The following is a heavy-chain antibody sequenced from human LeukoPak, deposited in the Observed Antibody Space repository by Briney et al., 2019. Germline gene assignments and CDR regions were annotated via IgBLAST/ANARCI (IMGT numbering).Heavy chain of an antibody. V-gene: IGHV1-2*02. D-gene: IGHD5-18*01. Sequence: ASVKVSCKASGYTFTGYYMHWLRQAPGQGLEWIGWINPDSGGTVYAQKYKGRITMTRDTSISTVYMELSRLRPDDTAIYYCARDRSRYSDAKDAFDLWGQGTMVTVSS. J-gene: IGHJ3*01. CDR2: INPDSGGT. CDR3: ARDRSRYSDAKDAFDL. CDR1: GYTFTGYY.